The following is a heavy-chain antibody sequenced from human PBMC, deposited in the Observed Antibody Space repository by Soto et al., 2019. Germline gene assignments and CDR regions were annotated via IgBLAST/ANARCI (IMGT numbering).Heavy chain of an antibody. D-gene: IGHD1-20*01. CDR1: GFIFSTYD. V-gene: IGHV3-30*18. J-gene: IGHJ6*02. Sequence: QMQLVESGGGVVQPGRSLRVSCEASGFIFSTYDMHWVRQAPGKGLEWVAVISYDGRNKYYADSVRGRFTISRDNAKNTLHLEMNSLRGEDTALYNCAKDTVTAITSYGFYGMDVWGQETTVTVSS. CDR3: AKDTVTAITSYGFYGMDV. CDR2: ISYDGRNK.